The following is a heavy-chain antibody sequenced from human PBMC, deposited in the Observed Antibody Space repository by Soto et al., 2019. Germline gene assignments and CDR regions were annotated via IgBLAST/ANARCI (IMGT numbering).Heavy chain of an antibody. D-gene: IGHD5-12*01. CDR3: ARETGSGYDFGDLDY. J-gene: IGHJ4*02. CDR1: GGTFSSYT. Sequence: GASVKVSCKASGGTFSSYTISWVRQAPGQGLEWMGRIIPILGIANYAQKFQGRVTITADKSTSTAYMELSSLRSEDTAVYYCARETGSGYDFGDLDYWGQGTLVTVSS. V-gene: IGHV1-69*04. CDR2: IIPILGIA.